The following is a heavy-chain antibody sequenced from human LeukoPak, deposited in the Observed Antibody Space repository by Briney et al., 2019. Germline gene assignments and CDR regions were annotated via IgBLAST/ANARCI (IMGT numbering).Heavy chain of an antibody. CDR2: ICYSGRT. D-gene: IGHD6-19*01. V-gene: IGHV4-59*01. Sequence: PSETPSLTCTVSGGSISSYYWSWIRQPPGKGLEWIGYICYSGRTNYNPSLKSRVTLPVDTSKNQFSLKLSSVTAADTAVYYCAREGSSGWDHWFDPRRQRTLVTVSS. CDR3: AREGSSGWDHWFDP. J-gene: IGHJ5*02. CDR1: GGSISSYY.